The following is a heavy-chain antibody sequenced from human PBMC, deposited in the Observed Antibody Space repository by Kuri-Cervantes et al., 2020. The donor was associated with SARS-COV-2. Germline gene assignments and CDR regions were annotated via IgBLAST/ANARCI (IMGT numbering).Heavy chain of an antibody. D-gene: IGHD2-21*02. Sequence: LSLTCAASGFTFSSYWMSWVRQAPGKGLEWVVNIKQDGSEKYYVDSVKGRFTISRDNAKNSLYLQMNSLRAEDTAVYYCARRVVVTAILDDAFDIWGQGTMVTVSS. CDR1: GFTFSSYW. CDR3: ARRVVVTAILDDAFDI. J-gene: IGHJ3*02. CDR2: IKQDGSEK. V-gene: IGHV3-7*02.